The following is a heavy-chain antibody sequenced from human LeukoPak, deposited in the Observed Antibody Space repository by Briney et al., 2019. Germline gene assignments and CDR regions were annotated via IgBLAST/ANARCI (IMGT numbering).Heavy chain of an antibody. V-gene: IGHV4-31*03. CDR3: ARGIVAFIHNWFDP. J-gene: IGHJ5*02. CDR1: GGSISSSSYY. Sequence: SETLSLTCTVSGGSISSSSYYWSWVRHHPGKGLEWIGYIYNSGRTSYNPSLMSRVSISLDTSENQFSLRLSSVTAADTAVYYCARGIVAFIHNWFDPWGQGTLVTVSS. D-gene: IGHD2-15*01. CDR2: IYNSGRT.